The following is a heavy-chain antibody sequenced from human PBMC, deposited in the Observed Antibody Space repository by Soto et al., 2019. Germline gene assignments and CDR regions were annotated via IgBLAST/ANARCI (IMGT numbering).Heavy chain of an antibody. D-gene: IGHD6-6*01. Sequence: GASVKVSCKASGGTFSSYAISWVRQAPGQGLEWMGGIIPIFGTANYAQKFQGRVTITADESTSTAYMELSSLRSEDTAVYYCAGGGWGSSNYYYGLDVWGQGTTVTVSS. CDR2: IIPIFGTA. J-gene: IGHJ6*02. V-gene: IGHV1-69*13. CDR1: GGTFSSYA. CDR3: AGGGWGSSNYYYGLDV.